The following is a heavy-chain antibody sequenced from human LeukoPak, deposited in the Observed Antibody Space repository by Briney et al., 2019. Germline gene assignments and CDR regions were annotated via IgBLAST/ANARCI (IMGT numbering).Heavy chain of an antibody. J-gene: IGHJ3*02. V-gene: IGHV1-8*01. CDR2: MNPNSGNT. CDR1: GYTFTSYD. CDR3: ARVGTMILRAFDI. D-gene: IGHD3-22*01. Sequence: ASVKVSCKASGYTFTSYDINWVRQATGQGLEWMGWMNPNSGNTGYAQKFQGRVTMTRDTSISTAYMELSRLRSDDTAVYYCARVGTMILRAFDIWGQGTMVTVSS.